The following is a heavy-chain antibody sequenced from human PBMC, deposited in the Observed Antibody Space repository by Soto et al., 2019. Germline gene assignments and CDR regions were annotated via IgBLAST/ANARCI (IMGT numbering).Heavy chain of an antibody. Sequence: QLQLQESGPGLVKPSETLSLTCTVSGGSISSSSYYWGWIRQPPGKGLEWIGSIYYSGSTYYNPSLKSRVTISVDTSKNQFSLKLSSVTAADTAVYYCARPAGEYQLLNYFDYWGQGTLVTVSS. CDR1: GGSISSSSYY. CDR3: ARPAGEYQLLNYFDY. J-gene: IGHJ4*02. CDR2: IYYSGST. V-gene: IGHV4-39*01. D-gene: IGHD2-2*01.